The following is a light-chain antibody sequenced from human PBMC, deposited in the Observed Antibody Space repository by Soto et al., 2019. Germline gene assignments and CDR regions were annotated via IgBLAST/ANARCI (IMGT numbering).Light chain of an antibody. CDR3: QVHVSPPPEYT. J-gene: IGKJ2*01. V-gene: IGKV3-20*01. CDR2: AVS. Sequence: EIVLTQSPSTLSLSPGERATLSCRTSQSVFSSHLAWYQQKSGHAPRLLIYAVSRRATGTPDRFSGSGSGTDFPLTINRLEPEDFAVYYCQVHVSPPPEYTFGQGTKLEIK. CDR1: QSVFSSH.